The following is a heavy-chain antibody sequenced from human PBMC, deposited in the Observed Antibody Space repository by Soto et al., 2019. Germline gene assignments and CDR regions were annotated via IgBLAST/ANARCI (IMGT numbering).Heavy chain of an antibody. CDR2: ISVSGDST. D-gene: IGHD2-15*01. J-gene: IGHJ4*02. Sequence: GGSLRLSCAASGFTFSTYAMSWVRQAPGKGLEWVSTISVSGDSTYSADSVKGRFAVSRDNSKNTVYLQMNTLRAEDTAIYYCATRHLAYCSGGTCNPFDFWGQGTLVTVSS. CDR1: GFTFSTYA. CDR3: ATRHLAYCSGGTCNPFDF. V-gene: IGHV3-23*01.